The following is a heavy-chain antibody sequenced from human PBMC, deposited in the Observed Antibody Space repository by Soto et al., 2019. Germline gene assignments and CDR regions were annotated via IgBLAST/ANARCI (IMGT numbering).Heavy chain of an antibody. J-gene: IGHJ6*02. CDR1: GFTVSNVG. D-gene: IGHD3-10*01. Sequence: QVQLVESGGGVVQPGGSLRLSCTASGFTVSNVGMHWVRQAPGKGLEWVAIIWYDGSKTFYGDAVKGRFTISRDTSKNTLYLHMSNMVAEDTAVYYCARGEQIVRGVRYGMGVWGQVTTVTVS. V-gene: IGHV3-33*01. CDR2: IWYDGSKT. CDR3: ARGEQIVRGVRYGMGV.